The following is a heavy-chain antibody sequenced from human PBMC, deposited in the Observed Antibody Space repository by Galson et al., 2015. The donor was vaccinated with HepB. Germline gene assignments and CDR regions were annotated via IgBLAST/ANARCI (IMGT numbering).Heavy chain of an antibody. CDR2: IKSKTDGGTT. CDR3: TTDSGWGTDAFDI. V-gene: IGHV3-15*07. J-gene: IGHJ3*02. Sequence: SLRLSCAASGFTFSNAWMNWVRQAPGKGLEWVGRIKSKTDGGTTDYAAPVKGRFTISRDDSKNTLYLQMNSLKTEDTAVYYCTTDSGWGTDAFDIWGQGTVVTVSS. D-gene: IGHD3-10*01. CDR1: GFTFSNAW.